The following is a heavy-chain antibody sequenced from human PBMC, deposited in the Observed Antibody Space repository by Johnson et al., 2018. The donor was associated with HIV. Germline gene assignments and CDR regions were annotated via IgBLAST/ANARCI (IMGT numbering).Heavy chain of an antibody. V-gene: IGHV3-53*01. CDR3: VRESIKVPGIISAFDF. Sequence: VQLVESGGGLVQPGGSLRLSCAASGITVINNYMTWVRQAPGKGLEWVSVIYSGGSTYYADSVKGRFIISKDYAENSLHLQMDSLRAEDTAVYYCVRESIKVPGIISAFDFWGHGTMVTVSS. CDR1: GITVINNY. CDR2: IYSGGST. J-gene: IGHJ3*01. D-gene: IGHD3-10*01.